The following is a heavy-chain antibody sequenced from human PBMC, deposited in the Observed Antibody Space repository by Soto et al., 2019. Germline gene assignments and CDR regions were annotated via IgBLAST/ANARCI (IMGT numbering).Heavy chain of an antibody. V-gene: IGHV1-69*13. Sequence: SVKVSCKASGGTFSSYAISWVRQAPGQGLEWMGGIIPIFGTANYAQKFQGRVTITADESTSTAYMELSSLRSEDTAVYCCARVVAATRWYYYYGMDVWGQGTTVTVSS. CDR1: GGTFSSYA. CDR3: ARVVAATRWYYYYGMDV. D-gene: IGHD2-15*01. J-gene: IGHJ6*02. CDR2: IIPIFGTA.